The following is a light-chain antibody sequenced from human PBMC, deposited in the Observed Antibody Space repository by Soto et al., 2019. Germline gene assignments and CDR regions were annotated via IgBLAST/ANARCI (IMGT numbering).Light chain of an antibody. CDR2: DAS. CDR3: QQRSNRQIT. Sequence: EIVMTQSPSTLSVSPGERVTLSCRASQSVISNLAWYQQKPGQAPRLLIYDASNRATGIPARFSGSGSGTDFTLTISSLEPEDFAVYYCQQRSNRQITFGQGTRLEIK. V-gene: IGKV3D-11*02. CDR1: QSVISN. J-gene: IGKJ5*01.